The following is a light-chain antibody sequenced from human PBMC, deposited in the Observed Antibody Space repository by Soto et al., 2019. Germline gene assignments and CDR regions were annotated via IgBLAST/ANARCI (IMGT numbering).Light chain of an antibody. Sequence: ETVLTQSPAALSVSPGERASLSCMASQSVGDYLAWYQQRLGQAPRLLIYGASTRATGIPARFSGSGSGTEFTLTISSLQSEDFAIYYCQQYKNWPQTFGQGTKVDIK. CDR3: QQYKNWPQT. CDR2: GAS. J-gene: IGKJ1*01. CDR1: QSVGDY. V-gene: IGKV3-15*01.